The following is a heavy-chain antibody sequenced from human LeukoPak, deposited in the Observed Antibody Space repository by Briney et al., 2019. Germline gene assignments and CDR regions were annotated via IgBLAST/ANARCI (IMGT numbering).Heavy chain of an antibody. CDR2: ISISGSTI. CDR1: GFTYSSYE. CDR3: ARELAGSGWYSSYYFDY. Sequence: GGSLRLSCAASGFTYSSYEMNWVRQAPGKGLEWVSYISISGSTIYYADSVKGRFTISRDNAKNSLYLQMNSLRAEDTAVYYCARELAGSGWYSSYYFDYWGQGTLVTVSS. D-gene: IGHD6-19*01. J-gene: IGHJ4*02. V-gene: IGHV3-48*03.